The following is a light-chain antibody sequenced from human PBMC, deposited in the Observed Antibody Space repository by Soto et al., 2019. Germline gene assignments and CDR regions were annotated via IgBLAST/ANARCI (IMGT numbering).Light chain of an antibody. V-gene: IGKV3-15*01. J-gene: IGKJ1*01. CDR1: QSVSSN. CDR2: DAS. CDR3: QQYNNWTPWT. Sequence: EIVMTQSPATLSVSPGERATLSCRASQSVSSNLAWYQQKPGQAPRLLIYDASTRATGIPARFSGSGSGTEVTLTISSLQSEDFAVYYCQQYNNWTPWTFGQGTKVEIK.